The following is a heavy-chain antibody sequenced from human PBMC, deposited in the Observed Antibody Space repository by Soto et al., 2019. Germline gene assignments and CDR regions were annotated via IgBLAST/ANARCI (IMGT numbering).Heavy chain of an antibody. CDR3: AKGEYSSSSGGYFDY. CDR1: GFTFSSYA. J-gene: IGHJ4*02. CDR2: ISGSGGST. D-gene: IGHD6-6*01. V-gene: IGHV3-23*01. Sequence: GESLKISCAASGFTFSSYAMSWVRQAPGKGLEWVSAISGSGGSTYYADSVKGRFTISRDNSKNTLYLQMNSLRAEDTAVYYCAKGEYSSSSGGYFDYWGQGTLVTVSS.